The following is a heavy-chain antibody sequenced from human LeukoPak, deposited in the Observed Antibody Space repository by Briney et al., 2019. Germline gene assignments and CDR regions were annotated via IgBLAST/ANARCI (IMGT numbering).Heavy chain of an antibody. CDR1: GGSISSSSYY. CDR2: IHYSGST. CDR3: ARGPNFDY. V-gene: IGHV4-39*01. Sequence: SETLSLTCTVPGGSISSSSYYWGWIRQPPGKGLEWIGSIHYSGSTYYNPSLKSRVTISVDTSKNQFSLKLSSVTAADTAVYYCARGPNFDYWGQGTLVTVSS. J-gene: IGHJ4*02.